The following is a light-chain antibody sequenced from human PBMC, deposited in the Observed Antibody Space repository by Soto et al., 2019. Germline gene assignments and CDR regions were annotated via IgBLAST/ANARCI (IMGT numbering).Light chain of an antibody. CDR1: QDINTY. J-gene: IGKJ5*01. CDR3: QQYGGSPIT. V-gene: IGKV3-11*01. Sequence: EVVLTQSPATLSLSPGEKATLSCRASQDINTYLGWYQQKPGQPPRLLIYDASNRASGIPARFSGSGSGTDFTLTITRLEPEDFAVYYCQQYGGSPITFGLGTRLEIK. CDR2: DAS.